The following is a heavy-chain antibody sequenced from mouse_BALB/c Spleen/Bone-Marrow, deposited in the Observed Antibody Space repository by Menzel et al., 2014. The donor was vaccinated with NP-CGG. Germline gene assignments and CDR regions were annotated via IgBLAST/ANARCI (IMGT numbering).Heavy chain of an antibody. CDR1: GFDFSRYW. CDR3: ARLGYYGMMAF. Sequence: DVMLVESGGGLVQPGGSLKLSCAVSGFDFSRYWMSWVRQAPGKGLEWIGEINPESSTINYTPPLKDKFIISRDNAKNTLYLQMSKVRSEDTALYYCARLGYYGMMAFWGQGTSVTVSS. J-gene: IGHJ4*01. V-gene: IGHV4-1*02. D-gene: IGHD1-1*01. CDR2: INPESSTI.